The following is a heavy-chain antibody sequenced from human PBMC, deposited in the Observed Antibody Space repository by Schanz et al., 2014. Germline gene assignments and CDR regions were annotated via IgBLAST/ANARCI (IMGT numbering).Heavy chain of an antibody. V-gene: IGHV3-48*01. CDR3: AKGRFGELSAFDI. J-gene: IGHJ3*02. D-gene: IGHD3-10*01. CDR1: GFAFSSYG. CDR2: ITYNGGTI. Sequence: EVQLLESGGGLVQPGGSLRLSCLASGFAFSSYGMNWLRQAPGKGLEWISYITYNGGTIYYADSVKGRFTISRDNAKNSLYLEMNSLRAEDTALYYCAKGRFGELSAFDIWGQGTMVTVSS.